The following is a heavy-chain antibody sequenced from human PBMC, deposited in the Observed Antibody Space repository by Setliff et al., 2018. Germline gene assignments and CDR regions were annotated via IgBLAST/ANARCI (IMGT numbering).Heavy chain of an antibody. D-gene: IGHD1-1*01. Sequence: TLSLTCTVSGGSISSSSYYWGWIRQPPGKGLEWIGSIYYSGSTYYNPSLKSRVTISVDTSKNQFSLKLSSVTAADTAVYYCAREQRSALFDYWGQGTLVTVPS. CDR2: IYYSGST. CDR1: GGSISSSSYY. V-gene: IGHV4-39*07. CDR3: AREQRSALFDY. J-gene: IGHJ4*02.